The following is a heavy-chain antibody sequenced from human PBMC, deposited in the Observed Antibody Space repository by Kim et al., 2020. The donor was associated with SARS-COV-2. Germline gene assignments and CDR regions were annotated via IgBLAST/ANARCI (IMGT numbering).Heavy chain of an antibody. CDR1: YW. CDR3: ARVALRYASSWYEGDYDY. D-gene: IGHD6-13*01. CDR2: VNSDGTST. J-gene: IGHJ4*02. Sequence: YWRHWVRKVPGKGLLWVAQVNSDGTSTTYADSVKGRFTISRDNAKSSLDLEMNTLRAEDTAVYFCARVALRYASSWYEGDYDYWGQGTLAT. V-gene: IGHV3-74*03.